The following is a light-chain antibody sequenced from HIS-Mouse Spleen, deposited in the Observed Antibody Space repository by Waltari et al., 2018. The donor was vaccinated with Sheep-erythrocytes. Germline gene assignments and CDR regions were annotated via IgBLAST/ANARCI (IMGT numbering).Light chain of an antibody. CDR3: QSYDSSLSGYVV. Sequence: QSVLTQPPSVSGAPGQRVTISCTGSSSNIGAGYDVHWYQQLPGTAPKLLIYGNSHRPSGVPDRFSGSKSGTSASLAIPGLQAEDEADYYCQSYDSSLSGYVVFGGGTKLTVL. CDR2: GNS. CDR1: SSNIGAGYD. J-gene: IGLJ2*01. V-gene: IGLV1-40*01.